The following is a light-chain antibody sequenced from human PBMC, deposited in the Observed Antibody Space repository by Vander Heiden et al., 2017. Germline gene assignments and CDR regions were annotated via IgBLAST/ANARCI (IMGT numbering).Light chain of an antibody. CDR1: QSVLYSSNNKNY. CDR2: WAS. J-gene: IGKJ5*01. Sequence: DIVITQSPDSLAVSLGERATINCKSSQSVLYSSNNKNYLAWYRQKPGQPPELLIYWASTLESGVPDRFSDSGSGTDFTLTISSLQAEDVAVYYCQQYYTTLTFGQGTRLEIK. V-gene: IGKV4-1*01. CDR3: QQYYTTLT.